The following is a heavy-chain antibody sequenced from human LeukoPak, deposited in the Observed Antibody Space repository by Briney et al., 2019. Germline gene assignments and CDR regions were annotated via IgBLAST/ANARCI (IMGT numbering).Heavy chain of an antibody. V-gene: IGHV1-69*13. D-gene: IGHD6-6*01. CDR1: GGTFSSYA. Sequence: ASVKVSWKASGGTFSSYAISWVRQTPGQGLEWMGGIIPIFGTANYAQKFQGRVTIAADESTSTAYMELSSLRSEDTAVYYCARVLPYSSSTHDYWGQGTLVTVSS. CDR3: ARVLPYSSSTHDY. CDR2: IIPIFGTA. J-gene: IGHJ4*02.